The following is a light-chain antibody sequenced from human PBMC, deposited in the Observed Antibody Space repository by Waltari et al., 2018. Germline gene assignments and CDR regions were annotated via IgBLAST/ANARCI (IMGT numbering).Light chain of an antibody. J-gene: IGLJ3*02. CDR2: DVI. CDR1: SSDVGGSQY. V-gene: IGLV2-14*01. CDR3: SSYRSGSSWV. Sequence: QSALTQPASVSGSPGQSVTISCTGTSSDVGGSQYVSWYQQHPGKAPKFLIHDVIKRPSGVSNRFSGSKSGNTASLTISGLQAEDEADYYCSSYRSGSSWVFGGGTKLTVL.